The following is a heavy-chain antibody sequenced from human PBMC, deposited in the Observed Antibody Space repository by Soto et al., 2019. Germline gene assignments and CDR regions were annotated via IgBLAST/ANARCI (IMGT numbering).Heavy chain of an antibody. CDR2: ISYDGNNK. CDR3: ARAGCDGGSCYTLVGLRYWMDV. Sequence: QVQLVESGGGVVQPGRSLRLSCAASGFTFSSSVMHWVRQAPGKGLEWVAIISYDGNNKYYADSVKGRFTISRDNSKNTLYLQMNSLRAEDTDVYYCARAGCDGGSCYTLVGLRYWMDVWGQGTTVTVSS. J-gene: IGHJ6*02. V-gene: IGHV3-30-3*01. D-gene: IGHD2-15*01. CDR1: GFTFSSSV.